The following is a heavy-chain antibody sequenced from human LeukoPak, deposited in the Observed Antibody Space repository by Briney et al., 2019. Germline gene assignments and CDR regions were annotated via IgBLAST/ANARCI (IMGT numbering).Heavy chain of an antibody. D-gene: IGHD5-12*01. CDR2: ISSSGSTI. J-gene: IGHJ4*02. CDR1: GFTFSDYY. CDR3: ARVDIVATTYFDY. Sequence: PGGSLRLSCAASGFTFSDYYMSWIRQAPGKGLEWVSYISSSGSTIYYADSVKGRLTISRDNAKNSLYLQMNSLRAEDTAVYYCARVDIVATTYFDYWGQGTLVTVSS. V-gene: IGHV3-11*01.